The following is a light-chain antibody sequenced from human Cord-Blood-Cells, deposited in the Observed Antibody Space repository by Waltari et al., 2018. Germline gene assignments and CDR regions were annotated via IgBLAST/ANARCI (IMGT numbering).Light chain of an antibody. V-gene: IGKV3-20*01. CDR1: QSVSSSY. Sequence: EIVLTQSPGTLSLSPGERATLSCRASQSVSSSYLAWYQQKPGQAPRLLIYGASSRATGIPDRFSGSGSGTDFTLTISRLEPEEFAVYYWQQYGSSRGYTFGQGTKLEIK. CDR3: QQYGSSRGYT. CDR2: GAS. J-gene: IGKJ2*01.